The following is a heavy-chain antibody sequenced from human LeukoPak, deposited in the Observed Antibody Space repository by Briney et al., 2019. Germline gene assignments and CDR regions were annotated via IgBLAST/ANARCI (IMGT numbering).Heavy chain of an antibody. Sequence: PGGSLRLSCAASGFTFSSYAMHWVRQAPGKGLEWVAVISYDGSNKYYADSVKGRFTISRDNSKNTLYLQMNSLRAEDTVVYYCAKDHCSGTSCFLFDPWGQGTLVTVSS. V-gene: IGHV3-30-3*02. CDR3: AKDHCSGTSCFLFDP. J-gene: IGHJ5*02. D-gene: IGHD2-2*01. CDR2: ISYDGSNK. CDR1: GFTFSSYA.